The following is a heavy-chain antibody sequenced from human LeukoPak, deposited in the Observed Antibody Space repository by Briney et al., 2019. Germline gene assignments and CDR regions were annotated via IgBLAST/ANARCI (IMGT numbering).Heavy chain of an antibody. CDR2: IHTSGNT. CDR1: GGSISSGSYC. V-gene: IGHV4-61*09. D-gene: IGHD1-26*01. J-gene: IGHJ4*02. CDR3: ARGRYRLVGPYYFDY. Sequence: KSSQTLSLTCTVSGGSISSGSYCWSWIRQPAGKGLEWIGHIHTSGNTNYNPSLKSRVTISVDTSKNQFSLKLSSVTAADTAVYYCARGRYRLVGPYYFDYWGQGTLVTVSS.